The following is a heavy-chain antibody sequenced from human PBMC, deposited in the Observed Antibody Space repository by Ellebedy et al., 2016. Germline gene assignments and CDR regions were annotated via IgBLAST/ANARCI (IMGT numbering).Heavy chain of an antibody. D-gene: IGHD6-6*01. Sequence: GGSLRLXXAASGFTFDDYAMHWVRQAPGKGLEWVSGISWNSGSIGYADSVKGRFTISRDNAKNSLYLQMNSLRAEDTALYYCAKDSWVYSSSVADYWYFDLWGRGTLVTVSS. CDR2: ISWNSGSI. V-gene: IGHV3-9*01. J-gene: IGHJ2*01. CDR1: GFTFDDYA. CDR3: AKDSWVYSSSVADYWYFDL.